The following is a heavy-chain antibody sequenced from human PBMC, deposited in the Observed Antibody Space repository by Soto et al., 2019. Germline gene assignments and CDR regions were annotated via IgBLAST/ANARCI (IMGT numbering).Heavy chain of an antibody. Sequence: QVQLVESGGGVVQPGRSLRLSCVVSGFTFSNYGMHWVRQAPGKGLEWVADIWYDGSNQRYADSVEGRFTISRDNSKSTLYLQMNSLRVEDTAVYYCARDQVLMQYYGHALDVWGQGTTVTVSS. V-gene: IGHV3-33*01. D-gene: IGHD3-16*01. J-gene: IGHJ6*02. CDR2: IWYDGSNQ. CDR1: GFTFSNYG. CDR3: ARDQVLMQYYGHALDV.